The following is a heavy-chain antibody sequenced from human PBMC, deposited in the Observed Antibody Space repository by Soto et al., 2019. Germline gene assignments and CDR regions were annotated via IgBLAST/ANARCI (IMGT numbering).Heavy chain of an antibody. Sequence: VASVKVSCKASGYSFTIYAMHWVRQAPGQRLEWMGWINAGNGNTKYSQKFQGRVTITRDTSASTAYMELSSLRSEDTAVYYCARTFGVVTVFDYWGQGTPVTVS. CDR1: GYSFTIYA. V-gene: IGHV1-3*01. CDR2: INAGNGNT. CDR3: ARTFGVVTVFDY. J-gene: IGHJ4*02. D-gene: IGHD3-3*01.